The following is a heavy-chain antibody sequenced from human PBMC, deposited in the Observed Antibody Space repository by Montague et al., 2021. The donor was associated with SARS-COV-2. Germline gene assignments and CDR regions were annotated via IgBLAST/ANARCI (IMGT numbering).Heavy chain of an antibody. CDR2: IYYSGST. D-gene: IGHD3-3*01. CDR3: ARVRGLTIFGVVGPFDY. J-gene: IGHJ4*02. V-gene: IGHV4-31*03. Sequence: TLSLTCTVSGGSISSGGYYRSWIRQHPGKGLEWIGYIYYSGSTYYNPSLKSRVTISVDTSKNQFSLKLSSVIAADTAVYYCARVRGLTIFGVVGPFDYWGQGTLVTVSS. CDR1: GGSISSGGYY.